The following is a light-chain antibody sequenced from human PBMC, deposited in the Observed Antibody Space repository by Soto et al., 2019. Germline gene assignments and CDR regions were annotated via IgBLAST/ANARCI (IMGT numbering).Light chain of an antibody. V-gene: IGKV1-12*01. Sequence: DILMTQSPSSVSASVGDRVTITCRASQHINSWLAWYQQKPGKAPKLLIYAASTLQTGVPSRFSGVGSGTDFTLTISSLQPEDFATYYCQQTNTFPPTFGPGTKVDIK. J-gene: IGKJ3*01. CDR2: AAS. CDR3: QQTNTFPPT. CDR1: QHINSW.